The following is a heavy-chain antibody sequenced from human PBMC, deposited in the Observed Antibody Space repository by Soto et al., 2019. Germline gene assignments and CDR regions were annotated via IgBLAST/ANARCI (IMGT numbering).Heavy chain of an antibody. CDR3: ARVNGDYVESKAFDI. V-gene: IGHV4-59*01. CDR1: GGSISSYY. Sequence: QVQLQESGPGLVKPSETLSLTCTVSGGSISSYYWSWIRQPPGKGLEWIGYIYYSGSTNYNPYLKSRVTISVDTSTNQFSLKLSSVTAADTAVYYCARVNGDYVESKAFDIWGQGTMVTVSS. CDR2: IYYSGST. D-gene: IGHD4-17*01. J-gene: IGHJ3*02.